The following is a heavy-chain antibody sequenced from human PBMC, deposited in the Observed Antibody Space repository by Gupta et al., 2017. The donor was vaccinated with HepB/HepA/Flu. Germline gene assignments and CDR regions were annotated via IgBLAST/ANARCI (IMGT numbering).Heavy chain of an antibody. D-gene: IGHD3-10*01. CDR3: ARQHYYYYYMDV. CDR1: GGSISSSNYY. J-gene: IGHJ6*03. CDR2: IYYSGSA. V-gene: IGHV4-39*01. Sequence: QLQLQESRPGLVKPSETLSLTCTVSGGSISSSNYYGGWIRQPPGKGLEWIGSIYYSGSAFYNPSLKSRVTISVDTSRNQFSLKLSSVTAADTSVYYCARQHYYYYYMDVWGKGTTVTVSS.